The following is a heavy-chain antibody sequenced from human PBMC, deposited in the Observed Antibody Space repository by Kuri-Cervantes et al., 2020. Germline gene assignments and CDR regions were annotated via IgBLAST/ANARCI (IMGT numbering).Heavy chain of an antibody. CDR3: ARDYRTYGYSRGAFDI. D-gene: IGHD5-18*01. CDR1: GFTLSSYS. V-gene: IGHV3-21*04. J-gene: IGHJ3*02. Sequence: GESLKISCAASGFTLSSYSMNWVRQVPGKGLEWVSSISTSSTYIQYADSVKGRFTISRDSAKNPLYLQMNSLRVEDTALYYCARDYRTYGYSRGAFDIWGQGTMVTVSS. CDR2: ISTSSTYI.